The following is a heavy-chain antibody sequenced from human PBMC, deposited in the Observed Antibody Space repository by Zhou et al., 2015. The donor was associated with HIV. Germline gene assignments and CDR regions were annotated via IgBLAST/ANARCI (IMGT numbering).Heavy chain of an antibody. V-gene: IGHV1-69*08. J-gene: IGHJ4*02. CDR1: GGTFSSSS. D-gene: IGHD5-18*01. Sequence: QVQLVQSGAEGKKPGSSVKVSCKTSGGTFSSSSISWVRQAPGEGLEWMGRIIPIIGVTDYAQKFQGRVTITADKSTSTAYMELSSLRSEDTAVYYCARESPGYSYGRWGQGTLVTVSS. CDR2: IIPIIGVT. CDR3: ARESPGYSYGR.